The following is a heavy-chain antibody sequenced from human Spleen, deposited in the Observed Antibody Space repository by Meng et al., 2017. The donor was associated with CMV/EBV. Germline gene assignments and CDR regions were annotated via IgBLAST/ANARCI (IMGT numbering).Heavy chain of an antibody. D-gene: IGHD4-23*01. CDR1: GYTLTSYY. Sequence: ASVKVSCKASGYTLTSYYIHWVRQAPGQGLEWMGMISPSDGGTNYAQKFQGRVTMTRDTSISTAYMELSRLRSDDTAVYYCATGGNPLADYWGQGTLVTVSS. CDR2: ISPSDGGT. J-gene: IGHJ4*02. V-gene: IGHV1-2*02. CDR3: ATGGNPLADY.